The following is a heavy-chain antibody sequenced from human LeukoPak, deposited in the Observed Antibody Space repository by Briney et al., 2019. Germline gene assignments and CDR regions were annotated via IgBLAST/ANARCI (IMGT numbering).Heavy chain of an antibody. CDR2: ISGGGGST. V-gene: IGHV3-23*01. Sequence: GGSLRLSCAASGFTFSSYAMSWVRQAPGKGLEWVSTISGGGGSTYYADSVKGRFTTSRDNSKNTLYLQMNSLRAEDTAVYYCAKAGGSGSYYNQYYCDYWGQGTLVTVSS. CDR1: GFTFSSYA. J-gene: IGHJ4*02. CDR3: AKAGGSGSYYNQYYCDY. D-gene: IGHD3-10*01.